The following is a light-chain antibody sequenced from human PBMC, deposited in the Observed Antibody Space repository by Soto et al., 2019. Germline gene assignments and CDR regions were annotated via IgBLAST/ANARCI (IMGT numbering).Light chain of an antibody. CDR3: QQYGSSVT. CDR1: QSVSSRF. CDR2: GVS. V-gene: IGKV3-20*01. Sequence: EIVLTQSPGTLSLSPGERATLSCRASQSVSSRFLAWYQQKPGQAPRLLIYGVSSRATGLPDRFSGSWSGTDFTLTINRLEPEDFAMYYCQQYGSSVTFGPGTKVDIK. J-gene: IGKJ3*01.